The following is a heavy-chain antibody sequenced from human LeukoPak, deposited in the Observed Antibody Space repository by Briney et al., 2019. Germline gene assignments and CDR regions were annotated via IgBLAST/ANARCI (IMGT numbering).Heavy chain of an antibody. V-gene: IGHV4-4*07. D-gene: IGHD3-9*01. CDR3: ARDVPRRYFDWLLWDWYFDL. Sequence: SETLSLTCTVSGGSISIYYWSWIRQPAGKGLEWIGRIYTSGSTNYNPSLKSRVTMSVDTSKNQFSLKLSSVTAADTAVYYCARDVPRRYFDWLLWDWYFDLWGRGTLVTVSS. CDR1: GGSISIYY. J-gene: IGHJ2*01. CDR2: IYTSGST.